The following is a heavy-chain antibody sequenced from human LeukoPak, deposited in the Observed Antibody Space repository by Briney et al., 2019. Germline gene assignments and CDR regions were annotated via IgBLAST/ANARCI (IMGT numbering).Heavy chain of an antibody. Sequence: ASVKVSCKASGYTFTSYGISWVRQAPGQGLEWMGWISAYNGNTNYAQKLQGRVTMPTDTSTSTAYMELRSLRSDDTAVYYCARRPERHPGDYYFDYWGQGTLVTVSS. CDR3: ARRPERHPGDYYFDY. D-gene: IGHD2-21*02. J-gene: IGHJ4*02. CDR2: ISAYNGNT. V-gene: IGHV1-18*01. CDR1: GYTFTSYG.